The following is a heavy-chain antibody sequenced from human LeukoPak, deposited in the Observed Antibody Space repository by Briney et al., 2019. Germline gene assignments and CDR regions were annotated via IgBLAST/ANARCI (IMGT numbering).Heavy chain of an antibody. D-gene: IGHD5-12*01. CDR1: GFTFDDYA. CDR2: ISWNSGSI. Sequence: GGSLRLSCAASGFTFDDYAMHWVRHAPGKGLEWVSGISWNSGSIGYADSAKGRFTISRDNAKNSLYLQMNSLRAEDTALYYCAKDTGWLRWDHYFDYWGQGTLVTVSS. CDR3: AKDTGWLRWDHYFDY. V-gene: IGHV3-9*01. J-gene: IGHJ4*02.